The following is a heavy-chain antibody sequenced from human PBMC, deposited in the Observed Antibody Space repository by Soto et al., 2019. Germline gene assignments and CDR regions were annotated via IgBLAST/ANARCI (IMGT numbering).Heavy chain of an antibody. V-gene: IGHV1-2*02. CDR3: ARSRVSIAAHPALPHWFDP. D-gene: IGHD6-6*01. Sequence: ASVKVSCKASGYTFTGYYMHWVRQAPGQGLEWMGWINPNSGGTNYAQKFQGRVTMTRDTSISTAYMELSRLRSDDTAVYYCARSRVSIAAHPALPHWFDPWGQGTLVTVSS. CDR1: GYTFTGYY. CDR2: INPNSGGT. J-gene: IGHJ5*02.